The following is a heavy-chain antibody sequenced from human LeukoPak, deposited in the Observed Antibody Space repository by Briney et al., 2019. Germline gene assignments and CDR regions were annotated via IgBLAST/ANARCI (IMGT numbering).Heavy chain of an antibody. J-gene: IGHJ4*02. CDR2: IYHGGST. Sequence: PSETLSLTCAVSGASISSGHWWSWVRQPPRKGLEWIGEIYHGGSTNCNPSLKGRVTISVDRSNNQFSLRLTSVTAADTAVYYCARGEEHGSGTVHFDYWGQGTLVTVSS. D-gene: IGHD3-10*01. CDR1: GASISSGHW. CDR3: ARGEEHGSGTVHFDY. V-gene: IGHV4-4*02.